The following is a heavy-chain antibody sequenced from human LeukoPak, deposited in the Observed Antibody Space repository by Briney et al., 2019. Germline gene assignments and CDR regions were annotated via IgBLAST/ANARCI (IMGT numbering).Heavy chain of an antibody. CDR3: AKDRRGSYLRYYFDY. D-gene: IGHD1-26*01. J-gene: IGHJ4*02. V-gene: IGHV3-23*01. CDR2: TSGSGGST. CDR1: GFTFSSYA. Sequence: GGSLRLSCAASGFTFSSYAMSWVRQAPGKGLEWVSATSGSGGSTYYADSVKGRFTISRDNSKNTLYLQMNSLRAEDTAVYYCAKDRRGSYLRYYFDYWGQGTLVTVSS.